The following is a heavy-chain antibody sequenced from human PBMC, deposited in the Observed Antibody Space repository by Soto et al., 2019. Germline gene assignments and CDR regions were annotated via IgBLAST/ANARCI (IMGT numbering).Heavy chain of an antibody. CDR3: ARGLRNYYDRSGLHY. D-gene: IGHD3-22*01. CDR1: GFPFDDFA. V-gene: IGHV3-48*03. J-gene: IGHJ4*02. Sequence: GGSLRLSCTGSGFPFDDFAINWVRQAPGKGLEWVSYISYTGSTIYYADSVRGRFTISRDNSKNSLYLQMNSLRAEDTAVYYCARGLRNYYDRSGLHYWGQGTLVTVSS. CDR2: ISYTGSTI.